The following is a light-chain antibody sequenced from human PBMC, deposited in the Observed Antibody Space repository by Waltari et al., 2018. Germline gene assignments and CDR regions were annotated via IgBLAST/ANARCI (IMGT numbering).Light chain of an antibody. CDR2: LVS. Sequence: DIVMTQSPLSLPVTPGEPASISCRSSQSLLHSSGNTFLAWYVQKPGQAPQLLIYLVSSRASGVPDRFSGSGSGTDFTLKISRVEAEDVGLYYCMQARQTPWTFGQGTKVEIK. V-gene: IGKV2-28*01. CDR1: QSLLHSSGNTF. J-gene: IGKJ1*01. CDR3: MQARQTPWT.